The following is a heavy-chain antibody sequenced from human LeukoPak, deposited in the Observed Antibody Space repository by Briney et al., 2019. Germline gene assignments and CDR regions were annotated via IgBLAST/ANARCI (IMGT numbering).Heavy chain of an antibody. CDR1: GFTFSSYA. CDR2: ISGSGGST. V-gene: IGHV3-23*01. J-gene: IGHJ4*02. CDR3: ARDGLGELSLGY. Sequence: PGGSLRLSCAASGFTFSSYAMSWVRQAPGKGLEWVSAISGSGGSTYYADAVKGRFTISRDNSKNTLYLQMNSLRAEDTAVYYCARDGLGELSLGYWGQGTLVTVSS. D-gene: IGHD3-16*01.